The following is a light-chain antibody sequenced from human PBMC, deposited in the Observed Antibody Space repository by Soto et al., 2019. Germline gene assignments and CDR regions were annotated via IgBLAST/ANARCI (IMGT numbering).Light chain of an antibody. Sequence: QSVLTQPACMSGSPGQSVTISCAGTSSDIGGYNYVSWYQHHPGTAPKLIIYDVSSRPSGVSHRFSASKSGNTASLTISGLQAEDEADYYCSSFSVASPLFGTGTKVTVL. CDR2: DVS. CDR1: SSDIGGYNY. V-gene: IGLV2-14*01. CDR3: SSFSVASPL. J-gene: IGLJ1*01.